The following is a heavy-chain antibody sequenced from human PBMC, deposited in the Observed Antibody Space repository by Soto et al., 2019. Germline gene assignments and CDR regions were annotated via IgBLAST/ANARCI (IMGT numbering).Heavy chain of an antibody. CDR3: ATLYCSSTSCYRFDP. J-gene: IGHJ5*02. CDR1: GDSFTNYW. V-gene: IGHV5-51*01. D-gene: IGHD2-2*01. Sequence: LGESLKISCKGSGDSFTNYWIGWVRQMPGKGLEWMGIIYPGDSDTRYSPSFQGQVTISADTSTSTAYLQWSSLKASDTAVYYCATLYCSSTSCYRFDPWGQGTLVTVSS. CDR2: IYPGDSDT.